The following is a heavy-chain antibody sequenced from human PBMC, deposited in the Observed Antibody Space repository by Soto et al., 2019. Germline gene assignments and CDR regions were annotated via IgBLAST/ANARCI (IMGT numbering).Heavy chain of an antibody. D-gene: IGHD4-17*01. J-gene: IGHJ4*02. CDR1: GFTFSSYS. Sequence: GGSLRLSCAASGFTFSSYSMNWVRQAPGKGLEWVSSISSSSSYIYYADSVKGRFTISRDNAKNSLYLQMNSLRAEDTAVYYCARVRDDYGDYIFDSWGQGTLVTVSS. CDR2: ISSSSSYI. CDR3: ARVRDDYGDYIFDS. V-gene: IGHV3-21*01.